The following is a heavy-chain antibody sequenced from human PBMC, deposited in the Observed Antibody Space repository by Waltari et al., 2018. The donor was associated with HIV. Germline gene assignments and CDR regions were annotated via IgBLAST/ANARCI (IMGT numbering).Heavy chain of an antibody. CDR2: LEPEEGET. D-gene: IGHD3-3*01. V-gene: IGHV1-24*01. Sequence: QVQLVQSGAEVKKPGASVKVSCKVSGYTLTELSLHWVRQAPGKGLEWLGVLEPEEGETNDAQKCQGGVTMTEDTSTDTAYMKLRSLRSEDTGVDYCATGVSRFWSGDYDYCGMGVWGQGTTVSVSS. J-gene: IGHJ6*02. CDR1: GYTLTELS. CDR3: ATGVSRFWSGDYDYCGMGV.